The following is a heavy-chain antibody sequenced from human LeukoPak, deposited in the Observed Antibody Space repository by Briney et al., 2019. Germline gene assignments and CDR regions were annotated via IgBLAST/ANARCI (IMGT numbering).Heavy chain of an antibody. CDR2: INTNTGNP. J-gene: IGHJ4*02. V-gene: IGHV7-4-1*02. CDR3: ARERGGYFDY. Sequence: GASVKVSCKASGYKFTDHGVNWVRQAPGQGLEWMGWINTNTGNPTYAQGFTGRFVFSLDTSVSTAYLQISSLKAEDTAVYYCARERGGYFDYWGQGTLVTVSS. CDR1: GYKFTDHG.